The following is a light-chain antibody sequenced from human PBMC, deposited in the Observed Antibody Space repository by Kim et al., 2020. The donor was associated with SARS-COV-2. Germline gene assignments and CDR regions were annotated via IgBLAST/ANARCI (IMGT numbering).Light chain of an antibody. J-gene: IGLJ3*02. CDR3: ASWDDNLSGRL. CDR1: DSNIGRTF. V-gene: IGLV1-47*02. Sequence: GQTVTLSCSGGDSNIGRTFVYWYQQLPGTAPKLLIYANYQRPSGVPDRFSASKSGTSASLAISGLQSEDEADYYCASWDDNLSGRLFGGGTQLTVL. CDR2: ANY.